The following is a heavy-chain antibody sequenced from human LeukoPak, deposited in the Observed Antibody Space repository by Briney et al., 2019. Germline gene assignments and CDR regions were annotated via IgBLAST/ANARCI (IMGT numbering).Heavy chain of an antibody. D-gene: IGHD4-4*01. J-gene: IGHJ4*02. CDR2: IWYDGSNK. V-gene: IGHV3-33*01. Sequence: PGGSLRLSCAASGFTFSSYGMHWVRQAPGKGLEWVAVIWYDGSNKYYADSVKGRFTISRDNSKNTLYLQMDSLRAEDTAVYYCARERTTITTFAFDYWGQGTLVTVSS. CDR3: ARERTTITTFAFDY. CDR1: GFTFSSYG.